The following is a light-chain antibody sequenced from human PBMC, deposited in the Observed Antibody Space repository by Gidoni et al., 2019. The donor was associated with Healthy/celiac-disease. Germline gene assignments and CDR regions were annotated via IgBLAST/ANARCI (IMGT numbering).Light chain of an antibody. CDR1: QSISSY. CDR3: QQSYSTPRT. Sequence: QMTQSPSSLSASVGDRVTITCRASQSISSYLNWYQQKPGKAPKLLIYAASSLQSGVPSRFSGSGSGTDFTLTISSLQPEDFATYYCQQSYSTPRTFGQGTKVEIK. J-gene: IGKJ1*01. CDR2: AAS. V-gene: IGKV1-39*01.